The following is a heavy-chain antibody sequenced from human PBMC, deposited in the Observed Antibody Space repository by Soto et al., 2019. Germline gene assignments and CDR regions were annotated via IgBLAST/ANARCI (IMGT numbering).Heavy chain of an antibody. V-gene: IGHV4-31*03. CDR1: GGSISSGGYY. Sequence: SETLSLTCTVSGGSISSGGYYWSWIRQHPGKGLEWIGYIYYSGSTYYNPSLKSRVTISVDTSKNQFSLKLSSVTAADTAVYYCARGSYGPRYYYGMDVWGQGTTVTVSS. D-gene: IGHD5-18*01. J-gene: IGHJ6*02. CDR3: ARGSYGPRYYYGMDV. CDR2: IYYSGST.